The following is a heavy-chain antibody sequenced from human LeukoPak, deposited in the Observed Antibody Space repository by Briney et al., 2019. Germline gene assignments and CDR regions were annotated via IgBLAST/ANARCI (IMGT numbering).Heavy chain of an antibody. D-gene: IGHD1-14*01. Sequence: SETLSLTCAVCGGSFSGYYWSWIRQPPGKGLEWIGEINHSGSTNYNPSLKSRVTISVDTSKNQFSLKLSSVTAADTAVYYCARGNPYFDYWGQGTLVTVSS. CDR3: ARGNPYFDY. V-gene: IGHV4-34*01. J-gene: IGHJ4*02. CDR2: INHSGST. CDR1: GGSFSGYY.